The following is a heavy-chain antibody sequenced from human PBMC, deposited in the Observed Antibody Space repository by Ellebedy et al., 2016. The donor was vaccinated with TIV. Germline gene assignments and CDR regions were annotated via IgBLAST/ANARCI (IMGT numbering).Heavy chain of an antibody. CDR1: GASFRGYY. D-gene: IGHD1-1*01. Sequence: MPSETLSLTCAVSGASFRGYYWNWIRQPPGQGLEWVGEINVSGVTKYSPSLKSRLTISMDTSKDQFSLKLSSVTAADTAIYYCARHHTVERGAIDYWGQGTLVTVSS. V-gene: IGHV4-34*01. J-gene: IGHJ4*02. CDR3: ARHHTVERGAIDY. CDR2: INVSGVT.